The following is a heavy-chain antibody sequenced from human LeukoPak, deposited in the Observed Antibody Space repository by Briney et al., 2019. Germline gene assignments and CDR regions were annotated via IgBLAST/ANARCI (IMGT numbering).Heavy chain of an antibody. CDR3: ARGHYSSGCRLDL. J-gene: IGHJ4*02. D-gene: IGHD6-19*01. V-gene: IGHV4-59*01. CDR1: GGSISSYY. CDR2: IYYSGST. Sequence: SETLSLTCTVSGGSISSYYWSWVRQPPGKGLEWIGYIYYSGSTKYNPPLKSRVTISVDTSKNQFSLELSSVTAADTAVYYCARGHYSSGCRLDLWGQGTLVTVSS.